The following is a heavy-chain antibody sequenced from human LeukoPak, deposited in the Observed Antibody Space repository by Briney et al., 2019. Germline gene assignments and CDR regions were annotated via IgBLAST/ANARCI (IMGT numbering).Heavy chain of an antibody. J-gene: IGHJ4*02. D-gene: IGHD1-26*01. CDR3: ARDKIGNLGATLFDY. V-gene: IGHV4-39*07. CDR1: GGSISSSSYY. CDR2: IYYSGST. Sequence: SETLSLTCTVSGGSISSSSYYWGWIRQPPGKGLEWIGSIYYSGSTNYNPSLKSRVTISVDTSKNQFSLKLSSVTAADTAVYYCARDKIGNLGATLFDYWGQGTLVTVSS.